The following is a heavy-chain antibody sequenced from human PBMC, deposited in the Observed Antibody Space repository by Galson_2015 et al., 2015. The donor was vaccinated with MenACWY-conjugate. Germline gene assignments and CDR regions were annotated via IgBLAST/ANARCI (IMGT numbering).Heavy chain of an antibody. CDR2: ISASRTTI. J-gene: IGHJ5*02. V-gene: IGHV3-48*04. Sequence: SLRLSCAASGFTFNTYNMNWVRQAPGKGLEWVSYISASRTTIYYADSVKGRFTISRDNAKNSLYLQMNSLRAEYTALYYCARQDTSMLMGDWFDPWGQGTLVTVSS. CDR1: GFTFNTYN. D-gene: IGHD5-18*01. CDR3: ARQDTSMLMGDWFDP.